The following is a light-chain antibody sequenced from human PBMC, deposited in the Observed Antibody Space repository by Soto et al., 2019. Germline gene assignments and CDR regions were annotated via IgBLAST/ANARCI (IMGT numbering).Light chain of an antibody. Sequence: EIVLTQSPGTLSLSPGERSTVSCSASQSLTNNYFAWYQQKPGQAPRLLIYGASTRATGFPARFSGSGSGTDFTLTISRLEPEDFAVYYCEQYGSSPRTFGQGTKVDIK. J-gene: IGKJ1*01. V-gene: IGKV3-20*01. CDR1: QSLTNNY. CDR3: EQYGSSPRT. CDR2: GAS.